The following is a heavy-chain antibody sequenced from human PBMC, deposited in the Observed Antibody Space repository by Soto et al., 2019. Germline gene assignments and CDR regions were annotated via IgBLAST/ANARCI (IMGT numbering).Heavy chain of an antibody. V-gene: IGHV4-31*01. D-gene: IGHD3-22*01. Sequence: SETLSLTCTVSYGSISSGGYYWSWIRQHPGKGLEWIRCIYDSGSTASNPSLKIPITIDMDTSKNHISLKLSSVTGAETAVYYWERYRRYYDSSGYSSFDYWGQGTLVTVS. J-gene: IGHJ4*02. CDR3: ERYRRYYDSSGYSSFDY. CDR1: YGSISSGGYY. CDR2: IYDSGST.